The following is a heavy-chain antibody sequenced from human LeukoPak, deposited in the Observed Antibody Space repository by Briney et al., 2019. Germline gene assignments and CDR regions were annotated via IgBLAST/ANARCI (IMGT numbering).Heavy chain of an antibody. D-gene: IGHD3-10*01. CDR2: INPNSGGT. Sequence: GASVKVSCKASGYTFTGYYMHWVRQAPGQGLEWMGWINPNSGGTNYAQKFQCRVTMTRDTSISTGYMALSRLRSDDTAVYYCARGDVLLWFGELFFDYWGQGTLVTVSS. CDR1: GYTFTGYY. V-gene: IGHV1-2*02. J-gene: IGHJ4*02. CDR3: ARGDVLLWFGELFFDY.